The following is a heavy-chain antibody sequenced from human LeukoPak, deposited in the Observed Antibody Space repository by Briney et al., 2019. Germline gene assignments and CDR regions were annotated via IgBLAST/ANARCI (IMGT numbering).Heavy chain of an antibody. Sequence: GGSLRLSCTASGFTFGDYAMSWFRQAPGKGLEWVGFIRSKAYGGTTEYAASVKGRFTISRDDSKSIAYLQMNSLKTEDTAVYYCTIVVVKKIEPNWFDPWGQGTLVTVSS. J-gene: IGHJ5*02. CDR2: IRSKAYGGTT. V-gene: IGHV3-49*03. CDR3: TIVVVKKIEPNWFDP. CDR1: GFTFGDYA. D-gene: IGHD2-21*01.